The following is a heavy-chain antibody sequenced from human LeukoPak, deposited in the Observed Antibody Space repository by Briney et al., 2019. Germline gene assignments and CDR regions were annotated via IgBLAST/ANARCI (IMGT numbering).Heavy chain of an antibody. V-gene: IGHV3-21*01. J-gene: IGHJ4*02. CDR1: GFTFSSYS. CDR3: ARGLRDPKTWIQLWTHKRGYFDY. Sequence: PGGSLRLSCAASGFTFSSYSMNWVRQAPGKGLEWVSSISSSSSYIYYADSVKGRFTISRDNAKNSLYLQMNSLRAEDTAVYYCARGLRDPKTWIQLWTHKRGYFDYWGQGTLVTVSS. CDR2: ISSSSSYI. D-gene: IGHD5-18*01.